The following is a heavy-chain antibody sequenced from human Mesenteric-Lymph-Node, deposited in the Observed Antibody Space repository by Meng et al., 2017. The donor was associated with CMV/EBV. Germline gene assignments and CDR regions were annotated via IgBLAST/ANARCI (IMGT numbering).Heavy chain of an antibody. V-gene: IGHV3-53*01. CDR1: GFTVSTTY. Sequence: GGSLRLSCTASGFTVSTTYMSWVRQAPGKGLEWVSIIYSGGSTYYADSVKGRFTISRDNSRNTLYLQMNSLRVEDTAVYYCARDGVDTMVRGVSNWFDPWGQGTLVTVSS. D-gene: IGHD3-10*01. J-gene: IGHJ5*02. CDR3: ARDGVDTMVRGVSNWFDP. CDR2: IYSGGST.